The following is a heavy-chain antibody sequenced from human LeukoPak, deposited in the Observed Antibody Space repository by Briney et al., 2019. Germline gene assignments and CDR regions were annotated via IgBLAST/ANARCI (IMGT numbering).Heavy chain of an antibody. CDR1: GFTVSSNY. CDR2: IYSGGST. V-gene: IGHV3-66*01. Sequence: GGSLRLSCAASGFTVSSNYMSWVRQAPGKGLEWVSVIYSGGSTYYADSVKGRFTISRDNSKNTLYLQMNSLRAEDTAVYYCARDMILTGYYYYGMDVWGQGTTVTVSS. CDR3: ARDMILTGYYYYGMDV. J-gene: IGHJ6*02. D-gene: IGHD3-9*01.